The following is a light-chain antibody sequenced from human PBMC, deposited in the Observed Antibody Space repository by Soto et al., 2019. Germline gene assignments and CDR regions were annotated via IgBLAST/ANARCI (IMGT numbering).Light chain of an antibody. Sequence: EIVLTQSPATLSLSPGESATLSCRASQSVSTFLAWYQQKPGQAPRLLIYGASNRATGIPARFSGSGSGTDFTLTISSLEPEDFAVYFCQHYGGSPLTFGQGTTVEMK. J-gene: IGKJ1*01. V-gene: IGKV3-11*01. CDR3: QHYGGSPLT. CDR1: QSVSTF. CDR2: GAS.